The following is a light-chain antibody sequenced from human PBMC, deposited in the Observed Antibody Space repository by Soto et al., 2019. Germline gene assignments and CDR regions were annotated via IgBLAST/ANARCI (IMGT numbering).Light chain of an antibody. Sequence: EIVLTQSPGTLSLSPGERATLSCRASQSVSSSYLAWYQQKPGQAPRLLIYGASSRATGIPDRFSGSGSGTDFTLTISRLEPEDFAVYYCQQYGSSCSFGGGTKWIS. V-gene: IGKV3-20*01. CDR2: GAS. CDR1: QSVSSSY. CDR3: QQYGSSCS. J-gene: IGKJ4*01.